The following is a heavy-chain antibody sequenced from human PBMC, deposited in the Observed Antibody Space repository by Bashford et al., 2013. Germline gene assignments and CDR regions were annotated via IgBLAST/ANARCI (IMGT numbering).Heavy chain of an antibody. CDR3: ASGPSGMDV. J-gene: IGHJ6*02. V-gene: IGHV1-46*01. Sequence: ASVKVSCKVSGSTLSELAIHWVRQAPGQGPEWMGIINPSGGTTTYAQKFWGRVTMTMDTSTSTVYMELSSLTSEDTAVYYCASGPSGMDVWGQGTTVTVSS. CDR2: INPSGGTT. CDR1: GSTLSELA.